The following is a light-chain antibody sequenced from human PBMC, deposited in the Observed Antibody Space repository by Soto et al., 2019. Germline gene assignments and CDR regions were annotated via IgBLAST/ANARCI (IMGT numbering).Light chain of an antibody. V-gene: IGKV1-5*03. CDR3: QQSYSTPLT. Sequence: DIQMTQSPSTLSASVGDRVTITCRASQSIGSWLAWFQQKPGKAPKVLIYKASSLQTGIPERFSGGGSGTEFTLTISSLLPEDFATYYCQQSYSTPLTFGGGTKVDIK. CDR2: KAS. CDR1: QSIGSW. J-gene: IGKJ4*01.